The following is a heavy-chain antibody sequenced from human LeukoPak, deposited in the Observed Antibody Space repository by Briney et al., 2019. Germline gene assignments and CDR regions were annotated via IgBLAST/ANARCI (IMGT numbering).Heavy chain of an antibody. V-gene: IGHV1-2*02. J-gene: IGHJ6*03. CDR2: VNPNTGGT. CDR1: GYTFTDSY. D-gene: IGHD3-22*01. Sequence: ASVKVSCKTSGYTFTDSYIHWVRQAPGQGLDWMGRVNPNTGGTTYAQKFQGRVTMTRDTSISTAYMELSRLRSDDTAVYYCAREYYDSSGYYPLGPRYYYMDVWGKGTTVTVSS. CDR3: AREYYDSSGYYPLGPRYYYMDV.